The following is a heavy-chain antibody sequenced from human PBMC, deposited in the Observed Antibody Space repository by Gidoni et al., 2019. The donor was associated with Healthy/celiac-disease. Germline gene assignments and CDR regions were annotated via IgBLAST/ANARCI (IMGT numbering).Heavy chain of an antibody. Sequence: QVQLVQSGAEVKKPGASVKVSCKASGYTFTSYYMHWVRQAPGQGLEWMGIINPSGGSTSYAQKFQGRVTMTRDTSTSTVYMELSSLRSEDTAVYYCARAKRSDCSGGSCYWDWGQGTLVTVSS. D-gene: IGHD2-15*01. CDR3: ARAKRSDCSGGSCYWD. V-gene: IGHV1-46*01. CDR1: GYTFTSYY. CDR2: INPSGGST. J-gene: IGHJ4*02.